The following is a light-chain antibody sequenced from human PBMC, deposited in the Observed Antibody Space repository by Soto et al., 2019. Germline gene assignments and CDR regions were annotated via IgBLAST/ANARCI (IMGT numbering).Light chain of an antibody. CDR3: QQYIDWPPYT. CDR2: GAS. J-gene: IGKJ2*01. V-gene: IGKV3-15*01. CDR1: QTVSRR. Sequence: EVLLTQSPATLYVSPGERATLSCRASQTVSRRLAWYQQRPGQAPRLLIYGASTRAAGVPGRFSGSGSGTDFTLTITRLQSEDFAVYYCQQYIDWPPYTFGQGT.